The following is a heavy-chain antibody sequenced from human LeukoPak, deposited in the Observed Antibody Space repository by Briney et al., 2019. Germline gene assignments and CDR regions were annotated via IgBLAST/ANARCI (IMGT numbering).Heavy chain of an antibody. CDR1: GGSFSGYY. J-gene: IGHJ4*02. Sequence: SETLSLTCGVYGGSFSGYYWSWIRQPPGKGLEWIGEINNSGSTNYSPSLKSRVTISVDTSKNQFSLKLSSVTAADTAVYYCVRDIAAAGGFDYWGQGTLVTVSS. CDR2: INNSGST. D-gene: IGHD6-13*01. V-gene: IGHV4-34*01. CDR3: VRDIAAAGGFDY.